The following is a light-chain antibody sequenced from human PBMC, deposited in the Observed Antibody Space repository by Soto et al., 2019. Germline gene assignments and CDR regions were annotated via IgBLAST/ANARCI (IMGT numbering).Light chain of an antibody. CDR2: DAS. CDR3: QQRSNWPTIT. CDR1: QSVGSY. V-gene: IGKV3-11*01. Sequence: EIVLTQSPATLSLSPGERATLSCRASQSVGSYLAWYQQKPGQAPRPLIYDASNRDTGIPARFSGSGSGTDFPLTISSLAPEDFAVYYCQQRSNWPTITFGQGTRLEIK. J-gene: IGKJ5*01.